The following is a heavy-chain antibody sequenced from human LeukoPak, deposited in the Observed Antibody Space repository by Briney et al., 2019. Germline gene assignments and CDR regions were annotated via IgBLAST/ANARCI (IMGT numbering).Heavy chain of an antibody. V-gene: IGHV1-2*06. Sequence: ASAKVSCKTSGYTFIDYYVHWIRQAPGQGLEWMGRINPSTGGTDFAQKFQGKVSMTRDTSISTAYMELSRLGSDDTAVYYCATLGEDKTDTPFDYWGQGTLVTVSS. CDR3: ATLGEDKTDTPFDY. CDR2: INPSTGGT. D-gene: IGHD3-16*01. J-gene: IGHJ4*02. CDR1: GYTFIDYY.